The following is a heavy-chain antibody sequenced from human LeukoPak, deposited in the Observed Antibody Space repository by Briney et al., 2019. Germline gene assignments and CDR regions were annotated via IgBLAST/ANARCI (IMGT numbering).Heavy chain of an antibody. CDR1: GFTFSRHW. J-gene: IGHJ4*02. CDR3: ARNNWGIDY. V-gene: IGHV3-74*01. CDR2: IDTDGSNT. Sequence: PGGSLRLSCAASGFTFSRHWVHWVRQAPGKGPVWVSRIDTDGSNTGYADSVKGRFTISRDNAKNTLYLQMNSLRAEDTAVYYCARNNWGIDYWGQGTLVTVSS. D-gene: IGHD7-27*01.